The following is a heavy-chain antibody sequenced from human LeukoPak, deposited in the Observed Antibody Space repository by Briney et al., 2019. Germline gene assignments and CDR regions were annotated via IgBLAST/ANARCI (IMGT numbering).Heavy chain of an antibody. CDR1: GFTFDDYA. J-gene: IGHJ3*02. CDR2: ISWNSGSI. D-gene: IGHD3-10*01. Sequence: QSGGSLRLSCAASGFTFDDYAMHWVRQAPGKGLEWVSGISWNSGSIGYADSVKGRFTISRDNAKNSLYLQMNSLRAEDTALYYCAKDITMVRGVISKGGADIWGQGTMVAVSS. V-gene: IGHV3-9*01. CDR3: AKDITMVRGVISKGGADI.